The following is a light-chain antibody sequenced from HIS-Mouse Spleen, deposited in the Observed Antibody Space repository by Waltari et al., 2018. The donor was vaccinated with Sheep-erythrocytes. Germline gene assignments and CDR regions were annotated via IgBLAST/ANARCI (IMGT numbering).Light chain of an antibody. Sequence: QSALTQPRSVSGSPGRSVTISCTGTSSDVGGYNYVPWYQQHPGKAPNLMIYDVSKRPSGVPDRFSGSKSGNTASLTISGLQAEDEADYYCCSYAGSYNHVFATGTKVTVL. CDR2: DVS. CDR3: CSYAGSYNHV. CDR1: SSDVGGYNY. J-gene: IGLJ1*01. V-gene: IGLV2-11*01.